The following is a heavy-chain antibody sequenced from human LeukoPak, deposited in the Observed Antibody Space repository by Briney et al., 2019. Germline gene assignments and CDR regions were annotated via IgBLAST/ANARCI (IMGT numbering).Heavy chain of an antibody. CDR1: GFTFSSYG. J-gene: IGHJ5*02. D-gene: IGHD3-3*01. V-gene: IGHV3-21*01. Sequence: PGGSLRLSCAASGFTFSSYGMHWVRQAPGKGLEWVSSISSSSSYIYYADSVKGRFTISRDNAKNSLYLQMNSLRAEDTAVYYCARDSLDFWSGYYHWGQGTLVTVSS. CDR3: ARDSLDFWSGYYH. CDR2: ISSSSSYI.